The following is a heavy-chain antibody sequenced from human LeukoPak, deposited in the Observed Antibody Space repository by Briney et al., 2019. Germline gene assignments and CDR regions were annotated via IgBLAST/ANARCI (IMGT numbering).Heavy chain of an antibody. CDR2: INYSGST. CDR1: GGSFSGYY. J-gene: IGHJ4*02. V-gene: IGHV4-34*01. D-gene: IGHD1-20*01. CDR3: ARELTGTTTFDY. Sequence: SETLSLTCAVYGGSFSGYYWSWIRQPPGKGLEWIGEINYSGSTKYLPSLKSRVTISVDTSKNQFSLNPSSVTAADTAVYYCARELTGTTTFDYWGQGTLVTVSS.